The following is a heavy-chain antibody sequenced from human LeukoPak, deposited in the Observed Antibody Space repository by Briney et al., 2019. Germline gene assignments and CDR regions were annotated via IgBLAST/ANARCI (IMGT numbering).Heavy chain of an antibody. Sequence: PGGSLRLSCAASGFTFSSYAMSWVRQAPGKGLEWVSVIYSGGSTYYADSVKGRFTISRDNSKNTLYLQMNSLRAEDTAVYYCACQYYYDSSALGIGDYWGQGTLVTVSS. V-gene: IGHV3-66*04. CDR2: IYSGGST. CDR3: ACQYYYDSSALGIGDY. J-gene: IGHJ4*02. D-gene: IGHD3-22*01. CDR1: GFTFSSYA.